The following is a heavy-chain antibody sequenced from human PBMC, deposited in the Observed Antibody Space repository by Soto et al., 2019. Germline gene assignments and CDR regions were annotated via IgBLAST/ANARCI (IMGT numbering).Heavy chain of an antibody. CDR3: ARDRAPRGNVLVPAASYGMDV. D-gene: IGHD2-2*01. J-gene: IGHJ6*02. CDR1: GGSISSYC. V-gene: IGHV4-59*01. Sequence: PSETLSLTCTVAGGSISSYCWSWIRQPPGKGLEWIGYIYYSGSTNYNPSLKSRVTISVDTSKNQFSLKLSSVTAADTAVYYCARDRAPRGNVLVPAASYGMDVWGQGTTVTVSS. CDR2: IYYSGST.